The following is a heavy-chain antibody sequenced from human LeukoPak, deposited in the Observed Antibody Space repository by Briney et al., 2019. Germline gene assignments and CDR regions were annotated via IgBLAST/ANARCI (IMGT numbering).Heavy chain of an antibody. CDR1: GFTFSSYE. J-gene: IGHJ4*02. CDR2: ISSSGSTI. CDR3: ARASLLGSSLDY. D-gene: IGHD2-15*01. V-gene: IGHV3-48*03. Sequence: PGGSLRLSCAASGFTFSSYEMNWVRQAPGKGLEWVSYISSSGSTIYYADSVKGRFTISRDNAKNSLYLQMNSLRAEDTAVYYCARASLLGSSLDYWGQGTLVTVSS.